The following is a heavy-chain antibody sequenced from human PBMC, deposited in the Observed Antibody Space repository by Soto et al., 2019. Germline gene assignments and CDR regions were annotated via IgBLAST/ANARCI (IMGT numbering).Heavy chain of an antibody. V-gene: IGHV4-31*03. CDR2: IHYSVST. Sequence: QVQLQESGPGRVEPSQTLSLTCTVSGGSISGEGYYWSWIRQYSGRGLEWIGYIHYSVSTYYNPSLKSRVIISVDTSKTQFFLNLSSVTAADTAVYYCARAWTATAGWANWFDRWGQGTLVTVSS. J-gene: IGHJ5*02. CDR1: GGSISGEGYY. CDR3: ARAWTATAGWANWFDR. D-gene: IGHD6-13*01.